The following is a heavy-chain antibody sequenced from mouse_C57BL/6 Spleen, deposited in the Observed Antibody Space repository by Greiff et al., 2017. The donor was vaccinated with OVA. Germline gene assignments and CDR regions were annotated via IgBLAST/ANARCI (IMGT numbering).Heavy chain of an antibody. V-gene: IGHV5-9*01. D-gene: IGHD1-1*01. CDR3: ARRGYYGSSYERYYAMDY. J-gene: IGHJ4*01. CDR2: ISGGGGNT. CDR1: GFTFSSYT. Sequence: EVKVVESGGGLVKPGGSLKLSCAASGFTFSSYTMSWVRQTPEKRLEWVATISGGGGNTYYPDSVKGRFTISRDNAKNTLYLQMSSLRSEDTALYYCARRGYYGSSYERYYAMDYWGQGTSVTVSS.